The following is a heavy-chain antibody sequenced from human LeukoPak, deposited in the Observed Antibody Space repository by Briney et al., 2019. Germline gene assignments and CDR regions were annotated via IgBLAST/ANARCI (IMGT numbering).Heavy chain of an antibody. V-gene: IGHV3-30-3*01. J-gene: IGHJ5*02. CDR1: GFTFSSYA. D-gene: IGHD3-10*01. Sequence: GGSLRLSCAASGFTFSSYAMHWVRQAPGKGLEWVAVISYDGSNKYYADSVKGRFTISRDNSKNTLYLQMNSLRAEDTAVYYCARDNRNVLLWFGELFGPLNWFDPWGQGTLVTVSS. CDR3: ARDNRNVLLWFGELFGPLNWFDP. CDR2: ISYDGSNK.